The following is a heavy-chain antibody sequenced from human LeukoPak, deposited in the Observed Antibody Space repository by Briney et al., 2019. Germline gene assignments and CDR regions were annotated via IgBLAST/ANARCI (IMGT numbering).Heavy chain of an antibody. CDR2: LSGSGTT. V-gene: IGHV4-4*07. D-gene: IGHD4/OR15-4a*01. J-gene: IGHJ3*02. CDR3: ARDLTLTVSFDI. CDR1: RGSVTTYS. Sequence: SETLSLTCTVSRGSVTTYSWSWIRQPAGKGLEWIGHLSGSGTTNYNPSLKTRVTMSVDKSKNQFSLQLRSVTAADTAVHFCARDLTLTVSFDIWGQGTVVTVSS.